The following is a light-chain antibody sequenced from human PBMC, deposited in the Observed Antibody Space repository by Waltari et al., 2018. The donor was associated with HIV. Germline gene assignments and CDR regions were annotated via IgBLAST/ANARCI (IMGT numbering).Light chain of an antibody. CDR3: ESADSTGSYYV. V-gene: IGLV3-25*03. J-gene: IGLJ2*01. CDR1: ALAKQH. CDR2: AGT. Sequence: SYELTQPPSVSVSPDQPATITCSGAALAKQHSSWYQQKAGQAPALVIFAGTERPSGIPERFSGTRSETTVTLTITGVQAEDEADYYCESADSTGSYYVFGRGTRLTVL.